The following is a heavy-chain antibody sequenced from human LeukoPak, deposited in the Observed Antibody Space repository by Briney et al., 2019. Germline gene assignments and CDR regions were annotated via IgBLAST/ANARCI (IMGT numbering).Heavy chain of an antibody. CDR2: ISSSSSYI. D-gene: IGHD6-13*01. CDR1: GFTFSSYS. CDR3: ARWYSSSWEYFDY. V-gene: IGHV3-21*01. Sequence: PGGSLRLSCAASGFTFSSYSMNWVRQAPGKGLEWVSSISSSSSYIYYADSVKGRFTISRDNAKNSLYLQMNSLRAEDTAVYYCARWYSSSWEYFDYWGQGTLVTVSS. J-gene: IGHJ4*02.